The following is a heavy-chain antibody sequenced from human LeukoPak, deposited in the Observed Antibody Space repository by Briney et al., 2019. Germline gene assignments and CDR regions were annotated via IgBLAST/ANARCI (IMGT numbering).Heavy chain of an antibody. CDR3: ARSLPGIFGVVRDFDY. CDR1: GGSISSYY. CDR2: IYYSGST. D-gene: IGHD3-3*01. J-gene: IGHJ4*02. V-gene: IGHV4-59*01. Sequence: SETLSLTCTVSGGSISSYYWSWIRQPPGKGLEWIGYIYYSGSTNYNPSLKSRVTISVDTSKNQFSLKLSSVNAADTAVYYCARSLPGIFGVVRDFDYWGQGTLVTVSS.